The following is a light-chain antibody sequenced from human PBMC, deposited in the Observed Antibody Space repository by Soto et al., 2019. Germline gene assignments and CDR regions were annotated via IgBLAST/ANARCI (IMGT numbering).Light chain of an antibody. CDR1: QSVRSNY. Sequence: EIVFTQSPGTLSLSPGERATLSCRASQSVRSNYLAWYQQKPGQAPRLLIYGASSRATAITDRISGTGSGTDFTLTISRLAAEDVALYYCQQYGGSPYTFGQGTKLEIK. V-gene: IGKV3-20*01. CDR3: QQYGGSPYT. CDR2: GAS. J-gene: IGKJ2*01.